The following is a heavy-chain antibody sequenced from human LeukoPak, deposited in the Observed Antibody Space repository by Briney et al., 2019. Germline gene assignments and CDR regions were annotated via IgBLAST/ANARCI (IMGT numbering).Heavy chain of an antibody. CDR3: ARDLRGSSWFSDAFDI. CDR1: GYTLTELS. V-gene: IGHV1-24*01. J-gene: IGHJ3*02. Sequence: GASVKVSCKVSGYTLTELSMHWVRQAPGKGLEWMGGFDPEDGETIYAQKLQGRVTMTTDTSTSTAYMELRSLRSDDTAVYYCARDLRGSSWFSDAFDIWGQGTMVTVSS. CDR2: FDPEDGET. D-gene: IGHD6-13*01.